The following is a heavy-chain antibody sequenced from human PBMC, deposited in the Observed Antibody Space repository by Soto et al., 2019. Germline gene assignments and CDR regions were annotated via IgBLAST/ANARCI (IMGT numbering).Heavy chain of an antibody. CDR2: ISTSSSYI. CDR1: GFTFSTYS. Sequence: PGGSLRLSCAASGFTFSTYSMNWVRQAPGKGLEWVSSISTSSSYIYYADSVKGRFTISRDNAKNSLYLQMNSLRSEDTAVYYCARDSTVSGWYDYWGQGTLVTVS. J-gene: IGHJ4*02. D-gene: IGHD6-19*01. V-gene: IGHV3-21*04. CDR3: ARDSTVSGWYDY.